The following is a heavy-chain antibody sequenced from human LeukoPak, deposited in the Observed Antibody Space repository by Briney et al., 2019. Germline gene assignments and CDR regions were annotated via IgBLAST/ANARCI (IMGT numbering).Heavy chain of an antibody. J-gene: IGHJ4*02. D-gene: IGHD2-21*01. CDR3: ARADWGSPPYLSGY. CDR2: ISGSDGST. Sequence: PGGSLRLSCAASGFTFSSYAMSWVRQAPGKGLEWVSSISGSDGSTYYAGSVKGRFTISRDNAKNSLYLQMNSLRAEDTAVYYCARADWGSPPYLSGYWGQGTLVTVSS. V-gene: IGHV3-23*01. CDR1: GFTFSSYA.